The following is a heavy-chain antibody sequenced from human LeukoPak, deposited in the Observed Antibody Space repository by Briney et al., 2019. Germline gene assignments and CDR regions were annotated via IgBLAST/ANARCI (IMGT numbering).Heavy chain of an antibody. D-gene: IGHD5-12*01. V-gene: IGHV4-31*03. CDR3: VRDIRIPEGQYNWFDP. CDR2: IFYSGST. J-gene: IGHJ5*02. CDR1: GGSISSGDYY. Sequence: SETLSLTCTVSGGSISSGDYYWSWIRQHPGKGLEWIGYIFYSGSTYSNPSLRSRVTISVDTSKNQFSLKLSSVTAADTAIYYCVRDIRIPEGQYNWFDPWGQGTLVTVSS.